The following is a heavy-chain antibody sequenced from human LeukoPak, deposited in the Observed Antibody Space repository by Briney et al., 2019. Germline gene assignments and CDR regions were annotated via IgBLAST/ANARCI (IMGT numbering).Heavy chain of an antibody. V-gene: IGHV4-4*02. CDR2: IYHSGST. CDR1: GGSISRSNW. J-gene: IGHJ4*02. CDR3: ARGRCVAAAGRLDY. Sequence: SETLSLTCAVSGGSISRSNWWSWLRQPPGKGLEWIGEIYHSGSTNYNPSLKSRVTISVDTSKNQFSLKLSSVTAADTAVYYCARGRCVAAAGRLDYWGQGTLVTVSS. D-gene: IGHD6-13*01.